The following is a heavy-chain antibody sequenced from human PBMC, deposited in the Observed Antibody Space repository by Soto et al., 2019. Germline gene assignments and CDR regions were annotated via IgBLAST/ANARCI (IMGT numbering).Heavy chain of an antibody. Sequence: PGGSLRLSCAASGFTFDDYAMHWVRQAPGKGLEWVSGISWNSGSIGYADSVKGRFTIARGNAKNSLYLQMNSLRAEDTALYYCAKGLGFGELLNYYYGMDVWGQGTTVTVSS. CDR3: AKGLGFGELLNYYYGMDV. CDR2: ISWNSGSI. J-gene: IGHJ6*02. V-gene: IGHV3-9*01. D-gene: IGHD3-10*01. CDR1: GFTFDDYA.